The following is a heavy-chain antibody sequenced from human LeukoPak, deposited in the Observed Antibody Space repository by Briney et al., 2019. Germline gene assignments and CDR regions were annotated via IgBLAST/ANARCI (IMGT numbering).Heavy chain of an antibody. J-gene: IGHJ4*02. CDR2: IYYSGST. D-gene: IGHD6-19*01. V-gene: IGHV4-59*01. Sequence: GSLRLSCAASGFTFSSYWMSWIRQPPGKGLEWIGYIYYSGSTNYNPSLKSRVTISVDTSKNQFSLKLSSVTAADTAVYYCARMVGIYSSDRYFDYWGQGTLVTVSS. CDR3: ARMVGIYSSDRYFDY. CDR1: GFTFSSYW.